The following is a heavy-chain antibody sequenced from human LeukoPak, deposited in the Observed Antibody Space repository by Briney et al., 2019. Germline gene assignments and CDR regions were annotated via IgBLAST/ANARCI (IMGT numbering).Heavy chain of an antibody. J-gene: IGHJ6*03. Sequence: ASVKVSCKASGYTFTSYDINWVRQATGQGLEWMGWMNPNSGNTGYAQKFQGRVTITRNTSISTAYMELSSLRSEDTAVYYCARTSSLQGSLCDFWSGYYTVRYYYYYMDVWGKGTTVTVSS. D-gene: IGHD3-3*01. CDR1: GYTFTSYD. CDR2: MNPNSGNT. V-gene: IGHV1-8*03. CDR3: ARTSSLQGSLCDFWSGYYTVRYYYYYMDV.